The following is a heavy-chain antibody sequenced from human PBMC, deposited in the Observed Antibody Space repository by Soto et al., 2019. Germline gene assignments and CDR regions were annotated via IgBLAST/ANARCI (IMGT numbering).Heavy chain of an antibody. CDR1: GGTFSSYA. CDR3: ARVPIRCSSTSCYPAFDI. D-gene: IGHD2-2*01. J-gene: IGHJ3*02. Sequence: SVKVSCKASGGTFSSYAISWVRQAPGQGLEWMGGIIPVFGTANYAQKFQGRVTITADESTSTAYMELSSLRSEDTAVYYCARVPIRCSSTSCYPAFDIWGQGTMVTVSS. CDR2: IIPVFGTA. V-gene: IGHV1-69*13.